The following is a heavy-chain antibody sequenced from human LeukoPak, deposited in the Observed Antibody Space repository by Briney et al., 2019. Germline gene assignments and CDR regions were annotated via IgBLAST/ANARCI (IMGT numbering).Heavy chain of an antibody. V-gene: IGHV4-30-2*01. Sequence: SETLSLTCAVSGGSISSGGYSWSWIRQPPGKGLVWIGYIYHSGSAYYNPSLKSRVTISVDRSKNQFSLKLSSVTAADTAVYYCARGQGPAAFDIWGQGTMVTVSS. CDR2: IYHSGSA. CDR3: ARGQGPAAFDI. CDR1: GGSISSGGYS. J-gene: IGHJ3*02.